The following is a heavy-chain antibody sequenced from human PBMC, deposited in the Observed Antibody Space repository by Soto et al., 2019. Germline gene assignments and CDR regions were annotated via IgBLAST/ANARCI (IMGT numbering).Heavy chain of an antibody. CDR3: ARDQDSSGVDAFDI. J-gene: IGHJ3*02. CDR2: TYYRSKWYN. CDR1: GHSVSSNRAA. D-gene: IGHD3-22*01. Sequence: SQTLSLPCAISGHSVSSNRAAWNWIRQSPSRVLEWMGRTYYRSKWYNDYAVSVNSRITINPDTSKNQFSLQLNSVTPEDTAVYYCARDQDSSGVDAFDIWGKGTMVTV. V-gene: IGHV6-1*01.